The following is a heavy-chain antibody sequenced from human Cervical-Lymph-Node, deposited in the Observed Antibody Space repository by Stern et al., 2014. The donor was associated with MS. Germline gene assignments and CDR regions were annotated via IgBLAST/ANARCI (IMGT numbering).Heavy chain of an antibody. V-gene: IGHV1-69*06. J-gene: IGHJ4*02. CDR3: ARDPPLINKAKTQSY. CDR2: IIPLFGTA. Sequence: QLVQSGAEVMKPGSSVKVSCKASGGSFSNDAFSWVRQAPGQGLEWMGGIIPLFGTAKYTQKFQGRVTITADKSTTTVYMELSGLRPDDTAVYFCARDPPLINKAKTQSYWGQGTLVTVSS. CDR1: GGSFSNDA.